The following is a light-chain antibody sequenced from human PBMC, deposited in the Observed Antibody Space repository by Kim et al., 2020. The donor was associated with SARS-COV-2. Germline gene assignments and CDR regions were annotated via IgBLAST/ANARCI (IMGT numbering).Light chain of an antibody. Sequence: SASVGHRVTLTCRASQGINNYFAWFQQKPEKAPTPLLYAASSLHSGAPSKFSGNVSGTDFTLTISCLQPEDFATYYCQQYNSYPPTFGQGTKLEI. CDR3: QQYNSYPPT. J-gene: IGKJ2*01. CDR1: QGINNY. V-gene: IGKV1-16*02. CDR2: AAS.